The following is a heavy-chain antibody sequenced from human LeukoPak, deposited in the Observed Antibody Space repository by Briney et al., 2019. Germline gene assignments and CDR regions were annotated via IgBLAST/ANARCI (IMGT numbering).Heavy chain of an antibody. D-gene: IGHD2-2*01. J-gene: IGHJ5*02. CDR3: ARGEPAVEGVVWFDP. CDR2: IYYSGST. V-gene: IGHV4-59*01. CDR1: GGSISSYY. Sequence: SETLSLTCTVSGGSISSYYWSWIRQPPGKGLERIRYIYYSGSTNYNPSLKSRVTISVDTSKNQFSLKLSSVTAADTAVYYCARGEPAVEGVVWFDPWGQGTLVTVSS.